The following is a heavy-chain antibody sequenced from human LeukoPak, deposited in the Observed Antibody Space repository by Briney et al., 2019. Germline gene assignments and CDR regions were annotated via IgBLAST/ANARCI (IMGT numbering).Heavy chain of an antibody. CDR1: GFTFSSYA. CDR3: ANTMIRGVTSGY. J-gene: IGHJ4*02. V-gene: IGHV3-23*01. D-gene: IGHD3-10*01. Sequence: GGSLRLSCAASGFTFSSYAMSWVRQAPGKGLEWVSASSTSADNTYHADSVRGRFTISRDNSKNTLYLQINSLRAEDTAVYYCANTMIRGVTSGYWGQGTLVTVSS. CDR2: SSTSADNT.